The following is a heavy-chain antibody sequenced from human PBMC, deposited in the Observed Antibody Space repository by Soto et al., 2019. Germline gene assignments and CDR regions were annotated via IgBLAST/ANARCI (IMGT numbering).Heavy chain of an antibody. CDR3: ARGGQIGYYESRAMVDY. V-gene: IGHV1-18*01. D-gene: IGHD3-22*01. J-gene: IGHJ4*02. CDR1: GYTFSSYG. CDR2: ISAYNGNT. Sequence: QVQLVQSGAEVKKPGASVKVSCKASGYTFSSYGLSWVRQAPGQGLEWMGWISAYNGNTNYAQKPQGRVTMTTDTSTSTAYMELRSLRSDDTAVYYCARGGQIGYYESRAMVDYWGQGTLVTVSS.